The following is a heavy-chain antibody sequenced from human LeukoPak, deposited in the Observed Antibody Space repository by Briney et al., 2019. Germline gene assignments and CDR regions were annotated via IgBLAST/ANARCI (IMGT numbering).Heavy chain of an antibody. J-gene: IGHJ4*02. CDR2: IYYSGST. CDR1: GGSTSGYY. Sequence: SETLSLTCTVSGGSTSGYYWTWIRQPPGKGLEWIGYIYYSGSTYYNPSLKSRVTISVDTSKNQFSLKLSSVTAADTAVYYCARESGPRQTKQFDNWGQGTLVTVSS. D-gene: IGHD1-14*01. CDR3: ARESGPRQTKQFDN. V-gene: IGHV4-59*12.